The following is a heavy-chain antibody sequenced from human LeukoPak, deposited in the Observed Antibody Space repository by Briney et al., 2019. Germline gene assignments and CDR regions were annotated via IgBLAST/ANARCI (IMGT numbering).Heavy chain of an antibody. CDR3: ARDSGSYLQPTDF. CDR1: GFTFSTYA. J-gene: IGHJ4*01. D-gene: IGHD1-26*01. CDR2: VGLSSDRT. Sequence: GGSLRLSCAASGFTFSTYAMSWVRQAPGKGLEWVSSVGLSSDRTYYADSVKGRFTVSRDNSKNTVYLQMNSLRADDTALYHCARDSGSYLQPTDFWGHRTLVTVSS. V-gene: IGHV3-23*01.